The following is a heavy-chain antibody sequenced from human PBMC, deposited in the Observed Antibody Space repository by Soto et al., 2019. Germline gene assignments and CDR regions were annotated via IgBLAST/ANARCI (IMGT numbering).Heavy chain of an antibody. D-gene: IGHD1-26*01. Sequence: GGSLRLSCAASGFTFSSYAMSWVRQAPGKGLEWVSAISGSGGSTYYADSVKGRFTISRDNSKNTLYLQMNSLRAEDTAVYYCAKVRRWELPDYYYYGMDVWGQGTTVT. CDR3: AKVRRWELPDYYYYGMDV. J-gene: IGHJ6*02. V-gene: IGHV3-23*01. CDR2: ISGSGGST. CDR1: GFTFSSYA.